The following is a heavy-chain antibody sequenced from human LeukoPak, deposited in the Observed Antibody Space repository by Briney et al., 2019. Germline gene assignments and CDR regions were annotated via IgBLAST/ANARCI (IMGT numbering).Heavy chain of an antibody. V-gene: IGHV4-34*01. J-gene: IGHJ5*02. CDR2: INHSGST. D-gene: IGHD2-15*01. CDR1: GGSFSGYY. Sequence: SETLSLTCAVYGGSFSGYYWSWIRQPPGKGLEWIGEINHSGSTNYNPSPKSRVTISVDTSKNQFSLKLSSVTAADTAVYYCARGIYCSGGSCYSGGNWFDPWGQGTLVTVSS. CDR3: ARGIYCSGGSCYSGGNWFDP.